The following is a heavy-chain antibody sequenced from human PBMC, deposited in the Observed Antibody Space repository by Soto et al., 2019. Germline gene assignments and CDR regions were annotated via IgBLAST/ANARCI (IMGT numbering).Heavy chain of an antibody. V-gene: IGHV1-69*01. CDR3: ARAPVGEGSSSPGHFDY. CDR2: IIPIFGTA. J-gene: IGHJ4*02. CDR1: GGTFSSYA. Sequence: QVQLVQSGAEVKKPGSSVKVSCKASGGTFSSYAISWVRQAPGHGLEWMGGIIPIFGTANYAQKFQGRVTITADESTSTAYMELSSLRSEDTAVYYCARAPVGEGSSSPGHFDYWGQGTLVTVSS. D-gene: IGHD6-6*01.